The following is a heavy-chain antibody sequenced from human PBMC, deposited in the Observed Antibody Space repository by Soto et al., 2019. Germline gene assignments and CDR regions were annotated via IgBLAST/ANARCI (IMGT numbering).Heavy chain of an antibody. CDR2: INTNTGNP. V-gene: IGHV7-4-1*01. J-gene: IGHJ6*02. D-gene: IGHD6-13*01. Sequence: ASVKVSCKASGYTFTSYAMNWVRQAPGQGLEWMGWINTNTGNPTYAQGFTGRFVFSLDTSVSTAYLQICSLKAEDTAVYYCARGGYSSSLSGRYYYYGMDVWGQGTTVTVSS. CDR1: GYTFTSYA. CDR3: ARGGYSSSLSGRYYYYGMDV.